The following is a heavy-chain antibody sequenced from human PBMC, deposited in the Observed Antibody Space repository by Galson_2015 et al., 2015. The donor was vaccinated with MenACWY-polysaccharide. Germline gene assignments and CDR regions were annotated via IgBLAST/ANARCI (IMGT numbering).Heavy chain of an antibody. J-gene: IGHJ4*02. V-gene: IGHV3-7*03. Sequence: SLRLSCAASGFTFSSYWMSWARQAPGKGLEWVANIKEGGSEKYYVDSVKGRFTISRDNAKNSLYLQMNSLRAEDTAVYYWARVSVRFGGARTSVIDYWGQGTLVTVSS. CDR1: GFTFSSYW. D-gene: IGHD3-16*01. CDR3: ARVSVRFGGARTSVIDY. CDR2: IKEGGSEK.